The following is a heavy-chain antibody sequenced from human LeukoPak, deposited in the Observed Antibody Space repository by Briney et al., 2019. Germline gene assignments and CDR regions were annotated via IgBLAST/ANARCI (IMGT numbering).Heavy chain of an antibody. Sequence: SETLSLTCTVSGGSISSSSYYWGWIRQPPGKGLEWIGSIYYSGSTYYNPSLKSRVTISVDTSKNQFSLKLSSVTAADTAVYYCARGIVGYQIDSWGQGTLVTVSS. CDR1: GGSISSSSYY. D-gene: IGHD2-2*01. J-gene: IGHJ4*02. V-gene: IGHV4-39*01. CDR3: ARGIVGYQIDS. CDR2: IYYSGST.